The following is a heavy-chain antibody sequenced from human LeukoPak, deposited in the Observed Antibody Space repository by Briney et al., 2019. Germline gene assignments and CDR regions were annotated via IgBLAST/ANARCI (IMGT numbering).Heavy chain of an antibody. CDR2: IIPIFGTA. J-gene: IGHJ4*02. D-gene: IGHD1-14*01. V-gene: IGHV1-69*13. CDR1: GGTFISYA. CDR3: ARAPSGFTSGPGDH. Sequence: SVKVSCKASGGTFISYAISWVRQAPGQGLEWMGGIIPIFGTANYAQKFQGRVTITADESTSTAYMELNSLRSEDTAVYYCARAPSGFTSGPGDHWGQGTLVTVSS.